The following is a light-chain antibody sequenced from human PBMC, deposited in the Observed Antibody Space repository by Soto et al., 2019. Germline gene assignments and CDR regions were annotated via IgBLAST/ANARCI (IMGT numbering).Light chain of an antibody. CDR2: DAS. J-gene: IGKJ4*01. Sequence: DIQMTQSPPTLSASVGDRVTITCRAGQSVGYWLAWYQQKPGKAPKLLVYDASRLQSGVPSRLSGSGSGTEFTLTVSSLQPDDFATYYCQQYQKFPLTFGGGTTVEIK. CDR3: QQYQKFPLT. CDR1: QSVGYW. V-gene: IGKV1-5*01.